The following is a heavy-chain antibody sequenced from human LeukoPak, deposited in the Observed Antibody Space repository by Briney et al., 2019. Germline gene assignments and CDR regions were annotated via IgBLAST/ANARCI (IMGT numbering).Heavy chain of an antibody. Sequence: GGPLRLSCSASGFTLNTVDMNWVRQAPGKGLYWLSYISSSGSTIYYADSVKGLFTVSRDNAGNSLFLQMDRLRAEDAAVYYCARFDFVYNARWRDNFDRYYYMDVWGKGTTVMISS. CDR2: ISSSGSTI. CDR3: ARFDFVYNARWRDNFDRYYYMDV. V-gene: IGHV3-48*03. D-gene: IGHD3-9*01. CDR1: GFTLNTVD. J-gene: IGHJ6*03.